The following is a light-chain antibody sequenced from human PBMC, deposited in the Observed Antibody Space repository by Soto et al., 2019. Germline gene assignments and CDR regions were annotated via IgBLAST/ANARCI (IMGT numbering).Light chain of an antibody. J-gene: IGLJ2*01. CDR2: STN. Sequence: QAVVTQEPSVSVSPGRTVTLTCGVSSGSVSTSYYPSWYQQTPGQAPRTLIYSTNTRSSGVPDRFSGSILGNKAALTITGAQADDESDYYCVLYMGSGLSVFGGGNKLTVL. V-gene: IGLV8-61*01. CDR1: SGSVSTSYY. CDR3: VLYMGSGLSV.